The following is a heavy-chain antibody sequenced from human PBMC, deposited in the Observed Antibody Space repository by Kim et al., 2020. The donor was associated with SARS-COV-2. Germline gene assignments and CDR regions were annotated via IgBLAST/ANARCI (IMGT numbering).Heavy chain of an antibody. Sequence: SETLSLTCTVSGGSISSSSYYWGWIRQPPGKGLEWIGSIYYSGSTYYNPSLKSRVTISVDTSKNQFSLKLSSVTAADTAVYYCAGYIFYCSGSSCSDGVYFDYWGQGTLVTVSS. V-gene: IGHV4-39*01. J-gene: IGHJ4*02. CDR3: AGYIFYCSGSSCSDGVYFDY. CDR2: IYYSGST. D-gene: IGHD2-15*01. CDR1: GGSISSSSYY.